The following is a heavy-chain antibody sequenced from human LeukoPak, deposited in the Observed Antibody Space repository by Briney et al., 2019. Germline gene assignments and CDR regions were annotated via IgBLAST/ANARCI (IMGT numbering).Heavy chain of an antibody. Sequence: PGGSLTLSCAASGVTFSDYYKSWIRQPPGRALVWVSYICSSDSTIYYAVSVKGRFTISRDNAKNSLYLQMNSLRAEDTAVYYCAREPYYDFWSGDYTPYYYGMDVWGQGTTVTVSS. CDR3: AREPYYDFWSGDYTPYYYGMDV. D-gene: IGHD3-3*01. V-gene: IGHV3-11*01. CDR1: GVTFSDYY. J-gene: IGHJ6*02. CDR2: ICSSDSTI.